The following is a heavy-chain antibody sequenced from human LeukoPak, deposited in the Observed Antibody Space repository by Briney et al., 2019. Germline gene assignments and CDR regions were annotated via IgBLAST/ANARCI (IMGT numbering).Heavy chain of an antibody. J-gene: IGHJ4*02. CDR1: GGTFSSYA. CDR3: AMCIAVGEYYFDY. V-gene: IGHV1-69*01. CDR2: IIPIFGTA. D-gene: IGHD6-19*01. Sequence: SVKVSCKASGGTFSSYAISWVRQAPGQGLGWMGGIIPIFGTANYAQKFQGRVTITADESTSTAYMELSSLRSEDTAVYYCAMCIAVGEYYFDYWGQGTLVTVSS.